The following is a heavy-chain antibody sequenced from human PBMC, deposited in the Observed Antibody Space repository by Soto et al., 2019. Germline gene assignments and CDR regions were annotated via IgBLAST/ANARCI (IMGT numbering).Heavy chain of an antibody. J-gene: IGHJ4*02. V-gene: IGHV4-39*01. D-gene: IGHD3-22*01. CDR1: GGSISSSSYY. Sequence: SETLSLTCTVSGGSISSSSYYWGWIRQPPGKGLEWIGSIYYSGSTYYNPSLKSRVTISVDTSKNQFSLKLGSVTAADTAVYYCAVSYYYDSSGYYSYFDYWGQGTLVTVSS. CDR2: IYYSGST. CDR3: AVSYYYDSSGYYSYFDY.